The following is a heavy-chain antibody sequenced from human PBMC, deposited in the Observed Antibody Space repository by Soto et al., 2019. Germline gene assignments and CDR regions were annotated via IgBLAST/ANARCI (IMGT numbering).Heavy chain of an antibody. V-gene: IGHV5-10-1*01. CDR2: IDPSDSYT. Sequence: GDSLKISCKGSGYSFTSYWISWVRQMPGKGLEWMGRIDPSDSYTNYSPSFQGHVTISADKSISTAYLQWSSLKASDAAMYFCAADGAQYYYGMDVWGQGTTVTVSS. CDR1: GYSFTSYW. CDR3: AADGAQYYYGMDV. D-gene: IGHD3-10*01. J-gene: IGHJ6*02.